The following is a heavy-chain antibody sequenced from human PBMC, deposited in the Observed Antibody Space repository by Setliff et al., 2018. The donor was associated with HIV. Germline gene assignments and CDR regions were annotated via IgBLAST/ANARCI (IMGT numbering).Heavy chain of an antibody. CDR3: ARLYRFSSGYSLGGFDY. Sequence: SETLSLTCTVSGGSISSSSYYWGWIRQPPGKGRERIGSIYYSGSTYYNPSLKSRVTISVDTSKNQFSLKLSSVTAADTAVYYCARLYRFSSGYSLGGFDYWGQGTLVTVSS. J-gene: IGHJ4*02. V-gene: IGHV4-39*01. CDR1: GGSISSSSYY. D-gene: IGHD3-22*01. CDR2: IYYSGST.